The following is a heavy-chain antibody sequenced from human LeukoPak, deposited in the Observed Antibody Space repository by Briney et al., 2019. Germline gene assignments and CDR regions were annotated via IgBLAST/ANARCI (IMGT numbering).Heavy chain of an antibody. V-gene: IGHV5-51*01. D-gene: IGHD5-18*01. J-gene: IGHJ3*02. Sequence: GESLKISCKHSEYSFPNYCIGWVRQMPGKGLEWMGIIYPDDSDTRYSPSFQGQVTISADKSITTAYLQWSSLKASDTAMYYCARRTASAFDIWGQGTMVTVSS. CDR3: ARRTASAFDI. CDR2: IYPDDSDT. CDR1: EYSFPNYC.